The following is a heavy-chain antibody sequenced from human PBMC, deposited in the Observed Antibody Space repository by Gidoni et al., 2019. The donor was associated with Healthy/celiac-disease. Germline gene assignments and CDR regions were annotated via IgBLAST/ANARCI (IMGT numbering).Heavy chain of an antibody. V-gene: IGHV4-34*01. CDR3: ARGLALWQQLVPLLD. D-gene: IGHD6-13*01. Sequence: QVQLQPWGAGLLKPSETLSLTCAVYGGSFSGYYWSWIRQPPGKGLEWIGEINHSGSTNYNPSLKRRVTISVDTSKNQFSLKLSSVTAADTAVYYCARGLALWQQLVPLLDWGQGTLVTVSS. CDR2: INHSGST. J-gene: IGHJ4*02. CDR1: GGSFSGYY.